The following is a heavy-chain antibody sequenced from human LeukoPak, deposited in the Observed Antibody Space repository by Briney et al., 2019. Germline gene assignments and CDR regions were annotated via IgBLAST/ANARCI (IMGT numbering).Heavy chain of an antibody. CDR3: ARTKWFGELYAFDY. CDR1: GFTFSSYA. D-gene: IGHD3-10*01. CDR2: ISYDGSNK. Sequence: PGGSLRLSCAASGFTFSSYAMHWVRQAPGKGLEWVAVISYDGSNKYYADSVKGRFTISRDNSKNTLYLQMNSLRAEDTAVYYCARTKWFGELYAFDYWGQGTLVTVSS. J-gene: IGHJ4*02. V-gene: IGHV3-30-3*01.